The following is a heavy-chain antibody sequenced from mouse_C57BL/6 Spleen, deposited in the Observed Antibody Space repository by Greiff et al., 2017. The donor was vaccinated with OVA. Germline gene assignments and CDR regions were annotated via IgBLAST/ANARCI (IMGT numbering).Heavy chain of an antibody. J-gene: IGHJ2*01. CDR3: ARQIYYGYPNYYFDY. Sequence: EVQLVESGPELVKPGASVKISCKASGYSFTDYNMNWVKQSNGKSLEWIGVINPNYGTTSYNQKFKGKATLTVDQSSSTAYMQLNSLTSEDSAVYYCARQIYYGYPNYYFDYWGQGTTLTVSS. V-gene: IGHV1-39*01. D-gene: IGHD2-2*01. CDR2: INPNYGTT. CDR1: GYSFTDYN.